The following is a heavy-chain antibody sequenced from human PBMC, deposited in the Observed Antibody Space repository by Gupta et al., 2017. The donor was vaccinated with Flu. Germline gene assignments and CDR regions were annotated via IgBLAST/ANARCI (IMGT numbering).Heavy chain of an antibody. Sequence: VQLVQSGAEGKKPGASLKISCQASGYIFTKFYIAWVRQVPGKGLEWMGLIYPIDSETRYSPSFQGRITISADKSTDTAYLQWNSLQTSDTGIYYRARTADWRSFFGYWGHGAQVTVS. CDR2: IYPIDSET. V-gene: IGHV5-51*01. CDR3: ARTADWRSFFGY. D-gene: IGHD3-9*01. CDR1: GYIFTKFY. J-gene: IGHJ4*01.